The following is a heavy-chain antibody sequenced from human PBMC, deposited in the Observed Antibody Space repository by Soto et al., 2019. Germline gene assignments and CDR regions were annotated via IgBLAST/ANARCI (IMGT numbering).Heavy chain of an antibody. J-gene: IGHJ5*02. CDR1: RFTFSSYS. Sequence: GGSLRLSCAASRFTFSSYSMNWVRQAPGKGLEWVSSISSSSSYIYYADSVKGRFTISRDNAKNSLYLQMNSLRAEDTAVYYCAAGYCSGGSCYSEGNWFDPWGQGTLVTVSS. D-gene: IGHD2-15*01. CDR3: AAGYCSGGSCYSEGNWFDP. V-gene: IGHV3-21*01. CDR2: ISSSSSYI.